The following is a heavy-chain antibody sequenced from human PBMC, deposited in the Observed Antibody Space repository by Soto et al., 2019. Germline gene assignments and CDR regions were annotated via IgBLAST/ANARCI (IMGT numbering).Heavy chain of an antibody. CDR1: GFTFSTYG. J-gene: IGHJ6*02. Sequence: QVQLVESGGGVVQPGRSLRLSCAGSGFTFSTYGIHWVRQAPGKGLEWVAVISPDGSNKYYADAVKGRFTISRDNSKNTLYLQMTSLRAEDTAVYYCARPDGTDYYYYGMDVWGQGTTVTVSS. CDR3: ARPDGTDYYYYGMDV. V-gene: IGHV3-30*03. CDR2: ISPDGSNK.